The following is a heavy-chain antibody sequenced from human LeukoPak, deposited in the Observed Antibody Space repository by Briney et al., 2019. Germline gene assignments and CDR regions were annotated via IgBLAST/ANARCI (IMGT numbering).Heavy chain of an antibody. D-gene: IGHD6-19*01. Sequence: SVKVSCKACGGTFISYAFSWVRQAPGQGLEWMGGIIPIFGTANYAQKFQGRVTITADESTSTAYMELSSLRSEDTAVYYCATNSYGGYSSGWYGGYWGQGTLVTVSS. CDR1: GGTFISYA. CDR2: IIPIFGTA. J-gene: IGHJ4*02. V-gene: IGHV1-69*13. CDR3: ATNSYGGYSSGWYGGY.